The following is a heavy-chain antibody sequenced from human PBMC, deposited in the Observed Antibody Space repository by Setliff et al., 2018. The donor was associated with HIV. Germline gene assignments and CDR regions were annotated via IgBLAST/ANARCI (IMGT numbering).Heavy chain of an antibody. CDR2: ISWNSGSI. CDR3: AKDTSPSYDFWSGFDY. J-gene: IGHJ4*02. Sequence: LRLSCAASGFTFDDYAMHWVRQAPGKGLEWVSGISWNSGSIGYADSVKGRFTISRDNAKNSLYLQMNSLRAEDMALYYCAKDTSPSYDFWSGFDYWGQGTLVTVSS. D-gene: IGHD3-3*01. CDR1: GFTFDDYA. V-gene: IGHV3-9*03.